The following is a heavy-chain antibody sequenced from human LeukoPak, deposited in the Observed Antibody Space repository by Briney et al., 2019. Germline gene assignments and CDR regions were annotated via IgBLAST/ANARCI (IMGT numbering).Heavy chain of an antibody. V-gene: IGHV4-39*01. J-gene: IGHJ4*02. Sequence: PSETLSLTCTVSGGSISSSSNYWGWIRQPPGKGLEWIGSFYHSESTYYNPPLKRRATISADTYKNQFSLKLSSVTAADTAVYYCARGRGGYNWDYWGQGTLVTVSS. CDR3: ARGRGGYNWDY. CDR1: GGSISSSSNY. CDR2: FYHSEST. D-gene: IGHD5-24*01.